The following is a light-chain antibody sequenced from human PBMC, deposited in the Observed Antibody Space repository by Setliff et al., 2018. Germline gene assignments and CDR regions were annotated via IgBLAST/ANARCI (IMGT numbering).Light chain of an antibody. J-gene: IGLJ1*01. CDR2: DVS. CDR3: SSYTSSSTLGV. V-gene: IGLV2-14*01. Sequence: QSVLTQPASVSGSPGQSITISCTGTSSDVGGYNHVSWYQQHPGKAPKLMIYDVSNRPSGVSNRFSGSKSGNTASLTISGLQAEDEADYYCSSYTSSSTLGVFGTGTKGTVL. CDR1: SSDVGGYNH.